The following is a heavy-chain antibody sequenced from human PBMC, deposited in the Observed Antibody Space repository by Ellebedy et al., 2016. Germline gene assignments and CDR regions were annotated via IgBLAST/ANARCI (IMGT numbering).Heavy chain of an antibody. CDR1: SSSSYH. CDR3: AGEWLDP. D-gene: IGHD3-10*01. V-gene: IGHV3-23*01. CDR2: IGSNGIAT. Sequence: SSSSYHWGWIRQPPGKGLEWVSAIGSNGIATYYKDSVKGRFTISRDNSKNTLYLQMNSLRVEDTAVYHCAGEWLDPWGQGTLVTVSS. J-gene: IGHJ5*02.